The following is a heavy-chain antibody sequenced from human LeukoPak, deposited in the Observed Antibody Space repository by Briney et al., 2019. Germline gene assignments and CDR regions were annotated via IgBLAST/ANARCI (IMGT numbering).Heavy chain of an antibody. CDR2: IYYSGST. J-gene: IGHJ3*01. D-gene: IGHD3-16*01. CDR3: AHFRGGAFDF. Sequence: SETLSLTCTVSGGSISSSSYYWGWIRQPPGKGLEWIGSIYYSGSTYYNPSLKSRVTISVDTSKNQFALKLSSVTASDTAVYYCAHFRGGAFDFWGQGTMVTVSA. CDR1: GGSISSSSYY. V-gene: IGHV4-39*01.